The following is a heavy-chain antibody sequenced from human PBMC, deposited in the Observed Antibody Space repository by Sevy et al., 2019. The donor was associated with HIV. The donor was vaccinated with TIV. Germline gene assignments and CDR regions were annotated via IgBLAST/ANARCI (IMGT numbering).Heavy chain of an antibody. V-gene: IGHV3-30*18. CDR1: GFTFSSYG. CDR3: AKADSSGYYYLDY. Sequence: GSLRLSCAASGFTFSSYGMHWVRQAPGKGLGWVAVLSYDGSNKYYADSVKGRFTISRDNSKNTLYLQMNSLRAEDTAVYYCAKADSSGYYYLDYWGQGTLVTVSS. CDR2: LSYDGSNK. D-gene: IGHD3-22*01. J-gene: IGHJ4*02.